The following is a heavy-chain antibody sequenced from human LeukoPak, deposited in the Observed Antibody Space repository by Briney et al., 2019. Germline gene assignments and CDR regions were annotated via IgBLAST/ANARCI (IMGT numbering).Heavy chain of an antibody. D-gene: IGHD2-2*01. CDR1: GFIFNDYA. CDR3: ARALCGDYYFYGLDV. Sequence: GGSLRLSCAASGFIFNDYAISWVRHTPGKGLEWVSGIHWSGTSRGYADSVKGRFTISRDNAKNSLYLDMNSLRAEDTALYHCARALCGDYYFYGLDVWGQGTTVTVSS. CDR2: IHWSGTSR. J-gene: IGHJ6*02. V-gene: IGHV3-20*01.